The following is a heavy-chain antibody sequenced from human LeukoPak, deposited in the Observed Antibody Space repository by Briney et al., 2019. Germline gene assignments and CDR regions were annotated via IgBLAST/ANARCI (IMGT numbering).Heavy chain of an antibody. V-gene: IGHV4-39*07. Sequence: SETLSLTCTVSGGSISSSSYYWGWIRQPPGKGLEWIGSIYYSGSTYYNPSLKSRVTISVDTSKNQFSLKLSSVTAADMAVYYCATAVGSGSYYFDYWGQGTLVTVSS. CDR2: IYYSGST. J-gene: IGHJ4*02. D-gene: IGHD1-26*01. CDR1: GGSISSSSYY. CDR3: ATAVGSGSYYFDY.